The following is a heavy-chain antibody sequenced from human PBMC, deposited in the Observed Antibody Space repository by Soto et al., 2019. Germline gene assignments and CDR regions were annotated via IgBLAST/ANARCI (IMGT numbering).Heavy chain of an antibody. CDR3: AREGKRYGDYGGIDY. Sequence: QVQLQESGPGLVMPSQTLSLTCTVSGGSISSGDYYWSWIRQPPGKGLEWIGYIYYSGSTYYNPSLKSRVTISVDTSKNQFSLKLSSVTAADTAVYYCAREGKRYGDYGGIDYWGQGTLVTVSS. CDR1: GGSISSGDYY. CDR2: IYYSGST. D-gene: IGHD4-17*01. V-gene: IGHV4-30-4*01. J-gene: IGHJ4*02.